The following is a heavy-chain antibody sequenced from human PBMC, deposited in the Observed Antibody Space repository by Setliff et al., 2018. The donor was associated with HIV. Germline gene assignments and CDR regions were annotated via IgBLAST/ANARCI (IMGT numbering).Heavy chain of an antibody. CDR2: ISPDNGNS. CDR3: ARQLSNAFDY. J-gene: IGHJ4*02. V-gene: IGHV1-2*02. CDR1: GYTFTDYF. D-gene: IGHD2-8*01. Sequence: ASVKVSCKASGYTFTDYFMHWVRQAPGQGLEWMGCISPDNGNSRILRRFQGRVTMTRDTSINTAYMELSGLTSDDTAVYYCARQLSNAFDYWGQGTLVTVSS.